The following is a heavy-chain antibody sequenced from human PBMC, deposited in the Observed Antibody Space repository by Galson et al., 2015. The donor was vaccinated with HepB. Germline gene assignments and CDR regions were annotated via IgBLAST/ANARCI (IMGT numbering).Heavy chain of an antibody. CDR2: INAGNGNT. J-gene: IGHJ1*01. CDR3: ARDLGYSSGWYTLGDVYFQH. V-gene: IGHV1-3*01. CDR1: GYTFTSYA. Sequence: SVKVSCKASGYTFTSYAMHWVRQAPGQRLEWMGWINAGNGNTKYSQKFQGRVTITRDTSASTAYMELSSLRSEDTAVYYCARDLGYSSGWYTLGDVYFQHWGQGTLVTVSS. D-gene: IGHD6-19*01.